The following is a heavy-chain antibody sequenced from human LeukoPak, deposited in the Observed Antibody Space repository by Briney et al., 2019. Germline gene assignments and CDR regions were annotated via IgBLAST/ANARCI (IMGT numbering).Heavy chain of an antibody. CDR1: GYTFTSYY. CDR3: ARDKTSRIIGAGRKYGMDV. J-gene: IGHJ6*02. Sequence: ASVKVSCKASGYTFTSYYMHWVRQAPGQGLEWMGIINPSGGSTSYAQKFQGRVTMTRDTSTSTVYMELSSLRSEDTAVYYCARDKTSRIIGAGRKYGMDVWGQGTTVTVSS. CDR2: INPSGGST. V-gene: IGHV1-46*01. D-gene: IGHD3-3*01.